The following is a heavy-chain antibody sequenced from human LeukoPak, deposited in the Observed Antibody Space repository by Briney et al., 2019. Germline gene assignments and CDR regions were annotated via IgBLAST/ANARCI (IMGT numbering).Heavy chain of an antibody. Sequence: PERSLRLSCAASGFTFSRNGMHWVRQAPGKGLEWVAVISYDGSNIYYADSVKGRFTISRDNSKNTLYLQMNSLRAEDTAVYYCAKEYSYGYNLMDYWGQGTLVTVSS. CDR3: AKEYSYGYNLMDY. CDR2: ISYDGSNI. J-gene: IGHJ4*02. V-gene: IGHV3-30*18. D-gene: IGHD5-18*01. CDR1: GFTFSRNG.